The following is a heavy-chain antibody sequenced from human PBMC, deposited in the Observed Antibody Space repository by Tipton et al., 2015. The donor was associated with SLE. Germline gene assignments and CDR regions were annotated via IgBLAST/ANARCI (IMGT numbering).Heavy chain of an antibody. CDR3: AREHYYDRSGSYWSLDY. CDR1: GGSITSGSYY. V-gene: IGHV4-61*02. D-gene: IGHD3-22*01. CDR2: ISTTGIT. Sequence: TLSLTCSVSGGSITSGSYYWGWIRQPAGKGLEWIGRISTTGITHYNPSFKSRVTISVDTSKNQVSLGLTSVTAADTAMYYCAREHYYDRSGSYWSLDYWGQGTLVTVSS. J-gene: IGHJ4*02.